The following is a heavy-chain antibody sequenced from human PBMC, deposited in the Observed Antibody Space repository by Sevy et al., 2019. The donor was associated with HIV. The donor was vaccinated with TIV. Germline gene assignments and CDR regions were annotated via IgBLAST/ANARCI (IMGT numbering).Heavy chain of an antibody. CDR2: TRNKADGYTT. V-gene: IGHV3-72*01. CDR3: STRAGIAAAGRVFDY. CDR1: GFTFSDHY. J-gene: IGHJ4*02. Sequence: GGSLRLSCAASGFTFSDHYMEWVRQAPGKGLEWVGRTRNKADGYTTEYAAYRKGRFTISTDDSENSLYLQMNSLKTDDTAVYYCSTRAGIAAAGRVFDYWGQGALVTVSS. D-gene: IGHD6-13*01.